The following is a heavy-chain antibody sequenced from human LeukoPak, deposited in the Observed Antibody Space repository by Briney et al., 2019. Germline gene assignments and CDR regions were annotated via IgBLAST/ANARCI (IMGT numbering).Heavy chain of an antibody. CDR3: ARTTYYYDSSGYYYYYYMDV. D-gene: IGHD3-22*01. CDR1: GFTFSSYA. Sequence: GGSLRLSCVASGFTFSSYAINWVRQAPGKGLEWVANIKQDGSEKYYVDSVKGRFTISRDNAKNSLYLQMNSLRAEDTAVYYCARTTYYYDSSGYYYYYYMDVWGKGTTVTISS. J-gene: IGHJ6*03. V-gene: IGHV3-7*01. CDR2: IKQDGSEK.